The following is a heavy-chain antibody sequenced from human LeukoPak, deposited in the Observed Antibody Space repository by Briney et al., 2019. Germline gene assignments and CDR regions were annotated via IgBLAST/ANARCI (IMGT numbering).Heavy chain of an antibody. D-gene: IGHD2-15*01. CDR2: IYYSGST. V-gene: IGHV4-30-4*01. Sequence: SETLSLTCTVSGGSISSGDYYWSWIRQPPGKGLEWIGYIYYSGSTYYNPSLKSRVTISVDTSKNQFSLKLSPVTAADTAVYYCAREGYCSGGSCYSGIDYWGQGTLVTVSS. CDR1: GGSISSGDYY. J-gene: IGHJ4*02. CDR3: AREGYCSGGSCYSGIDY.